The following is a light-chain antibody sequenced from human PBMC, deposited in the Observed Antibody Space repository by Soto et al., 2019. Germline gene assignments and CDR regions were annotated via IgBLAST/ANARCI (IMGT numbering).Light chain of an antibody. Sequence: QSVLAQPPSVSGAPGQRVTISCTGSSSNIGAGYDVHWYQHLPGTAPKLLIYVNINRPSGVPDRFSGSKSGTSASLAITGLQAEDEADYYCQSYDSSLSGSFVFGTGTKLTVL. J-gene: IGLJ1*01. CDR1: SSNIGAGYD. CDR2: VNI. CDR3: QSYDSSLSGSFV. V-gene: IGLV1-40*01.